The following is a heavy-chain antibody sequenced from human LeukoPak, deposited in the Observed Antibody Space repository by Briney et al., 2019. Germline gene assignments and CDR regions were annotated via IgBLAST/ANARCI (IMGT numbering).Heavy chain of an antibody. CDR3: ARGQVLRGPRRGIQH. J-gene: IGHJ1*01. CDR2: IYYSGST. CDR1: GGSISSSSYY. D-gene: IGHD1-14*01. V-gene: IGHV4-39*01. Sequence: PSETLSLTCTVSGGSISSSSYYWGWIRQPPGTGLEWIGSIYYSGSTYYNPSLKSRVTISVDTSKNQFSLKLSSVTAADTAVSYCARGQVLRGPRRGIQHWGQGTLVTVS.